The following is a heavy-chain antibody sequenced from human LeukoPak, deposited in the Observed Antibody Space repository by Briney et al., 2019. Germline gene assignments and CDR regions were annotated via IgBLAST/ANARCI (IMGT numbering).Heavy chain of an antibody. CDR2: INHSGST. V-gene: IGHV4-34*01. D-gene: IGHD4-23*01. Sequence: SETLSLTCAVYGGSFSGYYWSWIRQPPGKGLEWIGEINHSGSTNYNPSLKSRVTISVDTSKNQFSLKLSSVTAADTAVYYCARVGGYYYYYYGMDVWGQGTTVNVSS. CDR3: ARVGGYYYYYYGMDV. CDR1: GGSFSGYY. J-gene: IGHJ6*02.